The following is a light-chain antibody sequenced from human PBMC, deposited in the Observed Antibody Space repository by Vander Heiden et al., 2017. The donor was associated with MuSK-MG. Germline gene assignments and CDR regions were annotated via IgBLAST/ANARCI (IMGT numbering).Light chain of an antibody. CDR3: QQSDSTPYT. V-gene: IGKV1-39*01. Sequence: DIQMTQSPSSLSASVGDRVTITCRASQSISSYLNWYQQKPGKAPKLLIYAASSLQSGVPSRFSGSGSGTDFTLTISSLQPEDFATYYCQQSDSTPYTFGQRTKLEIK. CDR2: AAS. CDR1: QSISSY. J-gene: IGKJ2*01.